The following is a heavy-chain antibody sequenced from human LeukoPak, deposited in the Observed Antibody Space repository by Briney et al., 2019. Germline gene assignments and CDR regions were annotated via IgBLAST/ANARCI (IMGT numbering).Heavy chain of an antibody. CDR1: GFSVSTNY. CDR2: IYNSGTT. CDR3: ARGWEWWDY. Sequence: GGSLRLSCAASGFSVSTNYMSWVRQAPGKGLEWVAVIYNSGTTKYADSVKGRFTIARDSSENTLCLQMNSLRAEDTAVYYCARGWEWWDYWGQGTLVTVSS. D-gene: IGHD2-15*01. V-gene: IGHV3-53*01. J-gene: IGHJ4*02.